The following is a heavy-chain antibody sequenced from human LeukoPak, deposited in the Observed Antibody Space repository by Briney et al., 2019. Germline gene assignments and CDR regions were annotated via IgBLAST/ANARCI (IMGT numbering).Heavy chain of an antibody. J-gene: IGHJ4*02. CDR2: IYYSGST. V-gene: IGHV4-30-4*08. CDR1: GGSISSGGYY. CDR3: ARVLHRNFDY. Sequence: SETLSLTCTVSGGSISSGGYYWSWIRQPPGKGLEWIGYIYYSGSTYYNPSLKSRVTISVDTSKNQFSLKLSSVTAADTAVYYCARVLHRNFDYWGQGTLVTVSS.